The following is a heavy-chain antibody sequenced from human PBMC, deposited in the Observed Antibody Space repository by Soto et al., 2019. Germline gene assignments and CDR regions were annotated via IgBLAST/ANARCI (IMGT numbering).Heavy chain of an antibody. D-gene: IGHD1-20*01. V-gene: IGHV3-23*01. CDR3: AKDPPPYNWNPSYYYGMDV. Sequence: GGSLRLSCAASGFTFSSYAMSWVRQAPGKGLEWVSAISGSGGSTYYADSVKGRFTISRDSSKNTLYLQMNSLRAEDTAVYYCAKDPPPYNWNPSYYYGMDVWGQGTTVTVSS. J-gene: IGHJ6*02. CDR2: ISGSGGST. CDR1: GFTFSSYA.